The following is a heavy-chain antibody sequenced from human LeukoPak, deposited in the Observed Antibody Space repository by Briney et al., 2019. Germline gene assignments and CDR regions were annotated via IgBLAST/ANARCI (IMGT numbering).Heavy chain of an antibody. CDR1: GLTGSHNY. V-gene: IGHV3-53*01. CDR3: IVFGDSNH. D-gene: IGHD4-17*01. CDR2: IHTSGDT. Sequence: GGSLRLSCAASGLTGSHNYVSWVRQARGQGLEWVSAIHTSGDTCYADSVKGRFTISRDTSKNTLYLQINSLRVEDTAVYYCIVFGDSNHWGQGTLVTVSS. J-gene: IGHJ5*02.